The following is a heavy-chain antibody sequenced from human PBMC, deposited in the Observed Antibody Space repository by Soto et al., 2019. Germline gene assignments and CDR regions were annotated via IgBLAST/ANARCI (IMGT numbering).Heavy chain of an antibody. CDR2: IYWDDDK. CDR1: GFSLSTSGVG. D-gene: IGHD1-7*01. Sequence: SGPTLVNPTQTLTLTCTFSGFSLSTSGVGVGWIRQPPGKALEWLALIYWDDDKRYSPSLKSRLTITKDTSKNQVVLTMTNMDPVDTATYYCAHGPSDDNWNYWGYFDYWGQGTLVTVSS. CDR3: AHGPSDDNWNYWGYFDY. V-gene: IGHV2-5*02. J-gene: IGHJ4*02.